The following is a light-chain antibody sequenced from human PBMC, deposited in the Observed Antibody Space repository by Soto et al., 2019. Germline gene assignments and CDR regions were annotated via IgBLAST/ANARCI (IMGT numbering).Light chain of an antibody. Sequence: QSALTQPASVSGSPGQSITISCTGTSSDVGGYNYVSWYQQHPGKAPKLMIYDVSNRPSGVSNRFSGSKSGNTASLTISGLQAEDEADYYCSSYTSRSTLEFGTGTKLTVL. J-gene: IGLJ1*01. V-gene: IGLV2-14*01. CDR2: DVS. CDR1: SSDVGGYNY. CDR3: SSYTSRSTLE.